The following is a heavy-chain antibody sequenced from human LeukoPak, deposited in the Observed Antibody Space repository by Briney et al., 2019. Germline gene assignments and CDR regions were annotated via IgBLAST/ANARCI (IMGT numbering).Heavy chain of an antibody. CDR3: AKYVGGWGYYYYYYMDV. V-gene: IGHV3-23*01. J-gene: IGHJ6*03. Sequence: SGGSLRLSCAASGFTFSSYAMSWVRQAPGKGLEWVSAISGSGGSTYYADSVKGRFTISRDNSKNTLYLQMNSLRAEDTAVYYCAKYVGGWGYYYYYYMDVWGKGTTVTVSS. D-gene: IGHD6-19*01. CDR2: ISGSGGST. CDR1: GFTFSSYA.